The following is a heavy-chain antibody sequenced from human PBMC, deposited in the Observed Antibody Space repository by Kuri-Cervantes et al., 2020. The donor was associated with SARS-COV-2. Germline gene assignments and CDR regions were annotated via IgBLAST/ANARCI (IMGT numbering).Heavy chain of an antibody. V-gene: IGHV1-69*13. CDR1: GGTFSSYA. CDR3: ASTVAGTGVWYFDL. Sequence: SVKVSCKASGGTFSSYAISWVRQAPGQGLEWMGGIIPIFGTASYAQKFQGRVTITADESTRTAYMELSSLGSEDTAVYYCASTVAGTGVWYFDLWGRGTLVTVSS. J-gene: IGHJ2*01. CDR2: IIPIFGTA. D-gene: IGHD6-19*01.